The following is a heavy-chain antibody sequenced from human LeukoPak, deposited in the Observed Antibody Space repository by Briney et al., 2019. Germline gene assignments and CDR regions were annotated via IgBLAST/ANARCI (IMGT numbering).Heavy chain of an antibody. CDR2: MYSGGGS. V-gene: IGHV3-66*01. J-gene: IGHJ4*02. CDR3: ARERGYSSFDY. D-gene: IGHD6-19*01. Sequence: GGSLRLSCAASGFTVSTNYMGWVRQAPGKGLEWVSVMYSGGGSYYADSVKGRFTISRDNSKNTLYLQMGSLRAEDMAVYYCARERGYSSFDYWGQGTLVTVSS. CDR1: GFTVSTNY.